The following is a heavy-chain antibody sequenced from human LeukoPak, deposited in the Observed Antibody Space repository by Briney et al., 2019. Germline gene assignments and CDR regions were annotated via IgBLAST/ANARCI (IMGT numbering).Heavy chain of an antibody. CDR2: INPNSGGT. Sequence: GASVKVSCKASGYTFTGYYMHWVRQAPGQGLEWMGWINPNSGGTNYAQKFQGRVTMTRDTSTSTAYMELSRLRSDDTAVYYCARVSTVAARPGWFDPWGQGTLVTVPS. CDR1: GYTFTGYY. V-gene: IGHV1-2*02. J-gene: IGHJ5*02. CDR3: ARVSTVAARPGWFDP. D-gene: IGHD6-6*01.